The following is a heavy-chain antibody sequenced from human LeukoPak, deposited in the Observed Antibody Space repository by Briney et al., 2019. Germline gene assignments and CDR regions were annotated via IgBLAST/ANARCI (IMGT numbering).Heavy chain of an antibody. CDR3: ARVATVPSFDY. CDR2: IWYDGSKK. J-gene: IGHJ4*02. V-gene: IGHV3-33*01. D-gene: IGHD4-17*01. CDR1: GFIFSSCG. Sequence: PGGSLRLSCAASGFIFSSCGMHWVRQAPGKGLEWVAVIWYDGSKKYYADSVKGRFTISRDNSENTLYLQMDSLRAEDTAVYYCARVATVPSFDYWGQGTLVTVSS.